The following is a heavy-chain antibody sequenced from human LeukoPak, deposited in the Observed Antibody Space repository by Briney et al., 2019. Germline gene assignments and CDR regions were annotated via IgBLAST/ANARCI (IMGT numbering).Heavy chain of an antibody. CDR2: ITGSGDNT. CDR3: AKGGAEWELLYGQGEFDY. D-gene: IGHD1-26*01. Sequence: PGGSLRLSCAASGLTFSSYAMSWVRQAPGKGLEWVSTITGSGDNTYYTESVKGRFTFSRDNSKNTLYLQMNSLRAEDTAVYYCAKGGAEWELLYGQGEFDYWGQGTLVTVSS. V-gene: IGHV3-23*01. J-gene: IGHJ4*02. CDR1: GLTFSSYA.